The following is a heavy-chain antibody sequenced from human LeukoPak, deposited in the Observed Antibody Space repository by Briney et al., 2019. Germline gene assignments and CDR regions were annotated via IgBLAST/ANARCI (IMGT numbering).Heavy chain of an antibody. J-gene: IGHJ4*02. CDR2: MWYDGSKE. V-gene: IGHV3-33*01. CDR3: ARELGSGTFDY. D-gene: IGHD6-19*01. CDR1: GFTFSVYG. Sequence: GRSLRLSCAASGFTFSVYGMHWVRQASGKALEGGAVMWYDGSKEYYADSVKGRSTISRDTSTNMLYLQMNSLRAEDTAVYYCARELGSGTFDYWGQGTLVTVSS.